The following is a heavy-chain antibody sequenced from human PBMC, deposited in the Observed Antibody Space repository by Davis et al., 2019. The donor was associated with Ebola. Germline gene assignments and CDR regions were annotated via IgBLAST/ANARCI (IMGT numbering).Heavy chain of an antibody. CDR3: ARVGGYYDSSGYYGLTFDY. CDR1: GGSISSSSYY. D-gene: IGHD3-22*01. CDR2: IYYSGST. Sequence: MPGGSLRLSCTVSGGSISSSSYYWGWIRQPPGKGLEWIGSIYYSGSTYYNPSLKSRVTISVDTSKNQFPLKLSSVTAADTAVYYCARVGGYYDSSGYYGLTFDYWGQGTLVTVSS. V-gene: IGHV4-39*06. J-gene: IGHJ4*02.